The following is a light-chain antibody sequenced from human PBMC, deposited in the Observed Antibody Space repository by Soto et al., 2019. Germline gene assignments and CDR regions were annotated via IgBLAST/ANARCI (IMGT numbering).Light chain of an antibody. CDR1: QSVYSN. V-gene: IGKV3-15*01. J-gene: IGKJ4*01. Sequence: EVLMTQSPATLSVSPGERVTLSCRASQSVYSNLAWYQQKPGQAPRLLIYGASTRATGLPARFIGSGSGTEFTLTISSLQSEDFAVYYCQQYNSWPLTFGGGTKVEIK. CDR2: GAS. CDR3: QQYNSWPLT.